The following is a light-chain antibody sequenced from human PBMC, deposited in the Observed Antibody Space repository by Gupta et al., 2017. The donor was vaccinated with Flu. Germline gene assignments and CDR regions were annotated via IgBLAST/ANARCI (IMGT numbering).Light chain of an antibody. CDR2: SAS. Sequence: DIQMTQSPSSLPASVGDKVTITCRASRTVGSYLNWYQQKSGRAPKLLISSASNLQTGVPPRFSGSGSGTDFTLTISSLQPEDFATYYCQQSYSAPGFGQGTKVEV. CDR3: QQSYSAPG. J-gene: IGKJ1*01. CDR1: RTVGSY. V-gene: IGKV1-39*01.